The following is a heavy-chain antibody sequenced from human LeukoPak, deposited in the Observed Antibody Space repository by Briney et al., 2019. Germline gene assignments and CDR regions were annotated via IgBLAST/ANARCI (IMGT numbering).Heavy chain of an antibody. CDR3: ARDRDYGGSSVGDY. CDR1: GFTFSSYG. J-gene: IGHJ4*02. V-gene: IGHV3-33*01. D-gene: IGHD4-23*01. Sequence: GGSLRLSCAASGFTFSSYGMHWVRQAPGKGLEWVAVIWYDGSNKYYADSVKGRFTISRENSKNTLYLQMNTLRAEDTAVYYCARDRDYGGSSVGDYWGQGTLVTVSS. CDR2: IWYDGSNK.